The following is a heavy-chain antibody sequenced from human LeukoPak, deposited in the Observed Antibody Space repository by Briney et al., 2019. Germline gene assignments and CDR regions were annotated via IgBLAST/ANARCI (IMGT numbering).Heavy chain of an antibody. J-gene: IGHJ5*02. V-gene: IGHV3-30*18. Sequence: GGSLRLSCAASGFTFRRYGMHWVRQAPGKGLEWVAVISTDGSEKYYADSVKGRFTVSRDNSKNTLYLQMNSLRAEDTAVYYCAKDSEHSSGWFSLAWSQGTLVTVSS. CDR3: AKDSEHSSGWFSLA. D-gene: IGHD6-19*01. CDR2: ISTDGSEK. CDR1: GFTFRRYG.